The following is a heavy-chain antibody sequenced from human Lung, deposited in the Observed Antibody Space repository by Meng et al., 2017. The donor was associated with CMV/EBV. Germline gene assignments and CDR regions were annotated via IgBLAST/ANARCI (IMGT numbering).Heavy chain of an antibody. CDR3: ARLAECSGGSCYFDY. CDR2: LIPLLGIA. D-gene: IGHD2-15*01. J-gene: IGHJ4*02. CDR1: GSAFRIDA. V-gene: IGHV1-69*10. Sequence: GSAFRIDAINCVRQARGQGLEWMGELIPLLGIATYAQKFQDRVTITPDKSTSTAYMELRSLRSEDTAVYYCARLAECSGGSCYFDYWGQGTLVTVSS.